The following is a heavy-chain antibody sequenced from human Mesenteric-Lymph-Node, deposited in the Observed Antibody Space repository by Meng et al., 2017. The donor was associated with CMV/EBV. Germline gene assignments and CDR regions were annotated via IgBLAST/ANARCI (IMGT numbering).Heavy chain of an antibody. CDR3: AREGRYDFWSGYYSYYYYGMDV. D-gene: IGHD3-3*01. J-gene: IGHJ6*02. Sequence: LRLSCAASGFTFSSYAMHWVRQAPGKGLEWVAVISYDGSNKYYADSVKGRFTISRDNSKNTLYLQMNSLRAEDTAVYYCAREGRYDFWSGYYSYYYYGMDVWGQGTTVTVSS. CDR2: ISYDGSNK. V-gene: IGHV3-30-3*01. CDR1: GFTFSSYA.